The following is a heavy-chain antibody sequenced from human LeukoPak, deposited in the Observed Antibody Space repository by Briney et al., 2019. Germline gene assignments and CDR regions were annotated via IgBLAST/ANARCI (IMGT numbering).Heavy chain of an antibody. CDR3: ARPPMVRGVIITGDDVFDI. D-gene: IGHD3-10*01. CDR1: GFTFSGYG. V-gene: IGHV3-33*01. CDR2: IGYDGSNK. Sequence: PGGSLRLSCAASGFTFSGYGMHWVRQAPGKGLEWVAVIGYDGSNKYYADSVKGRFTISRDNSKHTLYLHLNSLKAEDTAVYYCARPPMVRGVIITGDDVFDIWGQGTMVTVSS. J-gene: IGHJ3*02.